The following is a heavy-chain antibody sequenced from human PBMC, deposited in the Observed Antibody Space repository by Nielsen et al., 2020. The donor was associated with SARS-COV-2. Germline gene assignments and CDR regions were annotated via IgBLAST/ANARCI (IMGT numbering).Heavy chain of an antibody. V-gene: IGHV4-31*03. D-gene: IGHD3-22*01. Sequence: SETLSLTCTVSGGSISSGGYYWSWIRQHPGKGLEWIGYIYHSGSTYYNPSLKSRVTISVDTSKNQFSLKLSSVTAADTAVYYCARAPITMIVVVNAFDIWGQGTMVTVSS. CDR1: GGSISSGGYY. J-gene: IGHJ3*02. CDR3: ARAPITMIVVVNAFDI. CDR2: IYHSGST.